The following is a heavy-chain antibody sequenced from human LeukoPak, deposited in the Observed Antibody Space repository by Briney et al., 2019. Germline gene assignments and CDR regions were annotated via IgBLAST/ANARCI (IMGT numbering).Heavy chain of an antibody. J-gene: IGHJ4*02. CDR2: ISAYNGHT. CDR3: ARASGNYGY. CDR1: GYTFTSYD. D-gene: IGHD1-26*01. V-gene: IGHV1-18*01. Sequence: ASVKVSCKSSGYTFTSYDITWVRQAPGQGLEWMRWISAYNGHTIYAQKLQGRVTMTTDTSTSTAYMELRNLRSDDTAVYYCARASGNYGYWGQGTLVTVSS.